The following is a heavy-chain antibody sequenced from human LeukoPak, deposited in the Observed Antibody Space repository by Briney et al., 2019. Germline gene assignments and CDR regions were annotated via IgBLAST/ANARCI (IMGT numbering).Heavy chain of an antibody. CDR2: IYYSGST. CDR1: GGSISSYY. Sequence: PSETLSLTCTVSGGSISSYYWSWIRQPPGKGLEWIGYIYYSGSTNYNPSLKSRVTISVDTSKNQFSLKLSSVTAADTAVYYCARPARYYYYMDVWGKGTTVTVSS. V-gene: IGHV4-59*08. J-gene: IGHJ6*03. CDR3: ARPARYYYYMDV.